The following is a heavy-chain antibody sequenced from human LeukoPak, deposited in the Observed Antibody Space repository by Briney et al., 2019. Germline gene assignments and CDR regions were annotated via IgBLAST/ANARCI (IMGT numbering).Heavy chain of an antibody. CDR2: INPNSGGT. Sequence: EASVKVSCKASGYTFTGYYMHWVRQAPGQGLEWMGWINPNSGGTNYAQKFQGRVTMTRDTSISTAYMELSRLRSDDTAVYYCAREEGYDSSGYQAQYWSQGTLVTVSS. CDR3: AREEGYDSSGYQAQY. V-gene: IGHV1-2*02. CDR1: GYTFTGYY. J-gene: IGHJ4*02. D-gene: IGHD3-22*01.